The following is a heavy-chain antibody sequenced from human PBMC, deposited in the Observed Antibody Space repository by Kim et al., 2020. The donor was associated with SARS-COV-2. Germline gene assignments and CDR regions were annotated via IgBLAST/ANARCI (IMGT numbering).Heavy chain of an antibody. J-gene: IGHJ4*02. V-gene: IGHV3-23*01. CDR3: ANRRGDTSAFDY. D-gene: IGHD3-16*01. Sequence: DTDSVKGPFTISRDNSKNTLILQINTLRAEDTAIYYCANRRGDTSAFDYWGQGTLVTVSS.